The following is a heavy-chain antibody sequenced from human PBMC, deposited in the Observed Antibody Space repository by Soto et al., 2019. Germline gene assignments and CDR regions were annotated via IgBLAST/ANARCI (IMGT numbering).Heavy chain of an antibody. Sequence: EVQLVESGGGLVKPGGSLRLSCAASGFTFSSYSMNWVRQAPGKGLEWVSSISSSSSYIYYADSVKGRFTVSRDTAKNSLYLQMSGLRDEDRAVYYCAREGLWFGELLGWGQGTLVTVSS. J-gene: IGHJ4*02. CDR2: ISSSSSYI. CDR3: AREGLWFGELLG. CDR1: GFTFSSYS. V-gene: IGHV3-21*01. D-gene: IGHD3-10*01.